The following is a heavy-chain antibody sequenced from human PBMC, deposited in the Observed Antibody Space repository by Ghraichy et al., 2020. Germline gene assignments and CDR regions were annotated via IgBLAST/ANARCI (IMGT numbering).Heavy chain of an antibody. V-gene: IGHV3-23*01. Sequence: LSLTCAASGFTFSSYAMSWVRQAPGKGLEWVSAISGSGETTFYADSVKGRFTISRDNSKNTLYLQVSSLRAEDTAIYYCAKNLGGSGWSWFDPWGQGTLVTVSS. J-gene: IGHJ5*02. CDR1: GFTFSSYA. CDR3: AKNLGGSGWSWFDP. D-gene: IGHD6-19*01. CDR2: ISGSGETT.